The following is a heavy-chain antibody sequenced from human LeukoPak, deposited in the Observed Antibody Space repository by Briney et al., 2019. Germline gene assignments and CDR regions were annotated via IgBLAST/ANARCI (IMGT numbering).Heavy chain of an antibody. J-gene: IGHJ4*02. CDR3: VRALGSSSADY. D-gene: IGHD6-6*01. CDR2: IKQDGSEK. CDR1: GFTFTNYW. Sequence: GGSLRLSCEASGFTFTNYWMSWVRQAPGKGLEWVANIKQDGSEKYYVDSVEGRFTISRDNAKNSLSLQMNSLSGEDTAVYYCVRALGSSSADYWGQGTLVTVSS. V-gene: IGHV3-7*01.